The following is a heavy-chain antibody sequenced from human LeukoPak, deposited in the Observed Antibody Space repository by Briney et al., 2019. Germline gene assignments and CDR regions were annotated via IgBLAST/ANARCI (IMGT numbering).Heavy chain of an antibody. D-gene: IGHD6-13*01. CDR1: GGSISSSSYY. Sequence: SETLSLTCTVSGGSISSSSYYWGWIRQPPGKGLEWIGSIYYSGSTYYNPSLKSRVTISVDTSKNQFSLKLSSVTAADTAVYYCARLPDSSSWSYREETFDYWGQGTLVTVSS. CDR2: IYYSGST. CDR3: ARLPDSSSWSYREETFDY. V-gene: IGHV4-39*01. J-gene: IGHJ4*02.